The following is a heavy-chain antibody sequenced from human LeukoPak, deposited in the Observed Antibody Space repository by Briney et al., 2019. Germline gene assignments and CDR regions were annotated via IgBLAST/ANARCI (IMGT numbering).Heavy chain of an antibody. CDR1: GYSISSGYY. V-gene: IGHV4-38-2*02. Sequence: SETLSLTCSVSGYSISSGYYWGWIRQPPGKGLEWIGSIYQSGSTYYNPSLKSRVTISVDTSKNQFSLKLSSVTAADMAVYYCARLAWGRLDYWGQGTLVTVSS. CDR3: ARLAWGRLDY. D-gene: IGHD7-27*01. J-gene: IGHJ4*02. CDR2: IYQSGST.